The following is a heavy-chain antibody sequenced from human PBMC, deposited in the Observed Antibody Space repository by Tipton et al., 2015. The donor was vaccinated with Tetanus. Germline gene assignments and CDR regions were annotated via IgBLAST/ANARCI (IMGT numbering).Heavy chain of an antibody. CDR1: GFTFSSYA. CDR2: ISGSGGST. J-gene: IGHJ3*02. Sequence: CAASGFTFSSYAMSWVRQAPGKGLEWVSAISGSGGSTYYADSVKGRFTISRDNSKNTLYLQMNSLRAEDTAVYYCAKIRVLKWSRPDAFDIWGQGTMVTVSS. D-gene: IGHD2-8*01. V-gene: IGHV3-23*01. CDR3: AKIRVLKWSRPDAFDI.